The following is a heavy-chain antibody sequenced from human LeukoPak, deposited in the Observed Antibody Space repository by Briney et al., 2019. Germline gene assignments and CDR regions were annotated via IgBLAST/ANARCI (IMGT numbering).Heavy chain of an antibody. Sequence: SETLSLTCTVSGGSISSSTYSWGWIRQPPGKGLEWIGNIYYSGSTFYNPSLKSRVTISLDTSKHQFSLKLTSVTAADTAVYYCARDQYGGYSYDYWFDPWGQGTLVTVSS. CDR3: ARDQYGGYSYDYWFDP. J-gene: IGHJ5*02. CDR2: IYYSGST. V-gene: IGHV4-39*07. D-gene: IGHD5-18*01. CDR1: GGSISSSTYS.